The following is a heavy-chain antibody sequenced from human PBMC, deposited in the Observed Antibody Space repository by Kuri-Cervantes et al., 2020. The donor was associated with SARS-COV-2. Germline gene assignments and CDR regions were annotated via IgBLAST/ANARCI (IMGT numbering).Heavy chain of an antibody. CDR1: GFSFSNYG. J-gene: IGHJ4*02. CDR2: ISYDGSNK. Sequence: GESLKISCAASGFSFSNYGMHWVRQAPGKGLEWVAVISYDGSNKYYADSVKGRFTISRDNSKNTLYLQMNSLRAEDTAVYYCAKSLIWHYFDYWGRGTLVTVSS. D-gene: IGHD2-15*01. V-gene: IGHV3-30*18. CDR3: AKSLIWHYFDY.